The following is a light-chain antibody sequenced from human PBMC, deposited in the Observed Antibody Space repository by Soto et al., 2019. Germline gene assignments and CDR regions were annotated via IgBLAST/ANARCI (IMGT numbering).Light chain of an antibody. V-gene: IGLV2-14*01. Sequence: QSVLTQPASVSASPGQSITIPCTGTSSDVGGYNYVSWYQQHPGKAPKLMIYEVSNRPSGVSNRFSGSKSGNTASLTISGLQAEDEADYYCSSYTSSSTYVFGTGTKVTVL. CDR1: SSDVGGYNY. CDR2: EVS. CDR3: SSYTSSSTYV. J-gene: IGLJ1*01.